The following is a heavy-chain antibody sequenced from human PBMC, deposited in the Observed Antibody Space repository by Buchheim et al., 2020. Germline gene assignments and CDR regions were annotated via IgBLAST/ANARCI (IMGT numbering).Heavy chain of an antibody. Sequence: QVQLQESGPGLVKPSQTLSLTCTVSDGSINSGGYYWSWLRQHPGKGLEWIGYIYYSGSTYYNPSLKSRVTISVDTSKNQFSLKLSSVTVADTAVYYCARAPDFGVVTNFDYWGQGTL. J-gene: IGHJ4*02. CDR1: DGSINSGGYY. D-gene: IGHD3-3*01. CDR2: IYYSGST. CDR3: ARAPDFGVVTNFDY. V-gene: IGHV4-31*03.